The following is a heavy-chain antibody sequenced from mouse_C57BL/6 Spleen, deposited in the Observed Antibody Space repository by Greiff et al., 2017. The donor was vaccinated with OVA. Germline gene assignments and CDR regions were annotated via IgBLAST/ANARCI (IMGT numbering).Heavy chain of an antibody. J-gene: IGHJ4*01. CDR3: ARGGTTHYYAMDY. CDR2: ISSGSSTI. Sequence: ELKLMESGGGLVKPGGSLKLSCAASGFTFSDYGMHWVRQAPEKGLEWVAYISSGSSTIYYADTVKGRFTISRDNAKNTLFLQMTSLRSEDTAMYYCARGGTTHYYAMDYWGQGTSVTVSS. D-gene: IGHD1-1*01. V-gene: IGHV5-17*01. CDR1: GFTFSDYG.